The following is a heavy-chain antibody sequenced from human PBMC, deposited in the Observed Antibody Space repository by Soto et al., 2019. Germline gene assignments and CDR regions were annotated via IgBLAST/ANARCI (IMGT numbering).Heavy chain of an antibody. Sequence: GGSLRLSCAASGFTFSSYSMNWVRQAPGKGLEFVSSISNNGGTTYYADSVKGRFTISRDNSKNTLYLQMSSLRAEDTAVYYCVKGWRRYDILTEYYENWGQGALVTVSS. CDR1: GFTFSSYS. CDR3: VKGWRRYDILTEYYEN. D-gene: IGHD3-9*01. V-gene: IGHV3-64D*08. CDR2: ISNNGGTT. J-gene: IGHJ4*02.